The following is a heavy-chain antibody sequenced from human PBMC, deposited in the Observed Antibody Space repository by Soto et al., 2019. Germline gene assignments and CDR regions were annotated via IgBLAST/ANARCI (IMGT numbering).Heavy chain of an antibody. CDR3: ARDQEIVVVPAAMEDYYYYGMDV. CDR1: GYTFTSYG. V-gene: IGHV1-18*01. J-gene: IGHJ6*02. CDR2: ISAYNGNT. D-gene: IGHD2-2*01. Sequence: GASVKVSCKASGYTFTSYGISWVRQAPGQGLEWMGWISAYNGNTNYAQKLQGRVTMTTDTSTSTAYMELRSLRSDDTAVYYCARDQEIVVVPAAMEDYYYYGMDVWGQGTTVTVSS.